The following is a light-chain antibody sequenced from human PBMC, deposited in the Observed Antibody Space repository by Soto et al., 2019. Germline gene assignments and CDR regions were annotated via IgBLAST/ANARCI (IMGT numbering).Light chain of an antibody. V-gene: IGKV4-1*01. Sequence: DIVMTQSPDSLAVSLGERATINCKSSQSVLYSSNNLNYLAWYQKKPGQPPKLLIYWASTRESGVPERFSGSGSGTDFTLTISSLQAEDVAIYYCHQYLGVAPTFGQGTKVEIK. J-gene: IGKJ1*01. CDR2: WAS. CDR1: QSVLYSSNNLNY. CDR3: HQYLGVAPT.